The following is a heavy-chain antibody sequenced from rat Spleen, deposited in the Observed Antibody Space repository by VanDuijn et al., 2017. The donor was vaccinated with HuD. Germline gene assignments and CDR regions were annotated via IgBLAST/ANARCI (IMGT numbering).Heavy chain of an antibody. CDR3: ARGLSMSSTNYYYALFAY. J-gene: IGHJ3*01. D-gene: IGHD1-6*01. V-gene: IGHV3-1*01. CDR1: GYSITSNY. CDR2: ISYSGST. Sequence: EVQLQESGPGLVKPSQSLSLTCSVNGYSITSNYWGWIRKFPGNKMEWMGYISYSGSTSYNSSLKSRISITRDTSKNQFFLQLNSVTIEDTATYYCARGLSMSSTNYYYALFAYWGQGTLVTVSS.